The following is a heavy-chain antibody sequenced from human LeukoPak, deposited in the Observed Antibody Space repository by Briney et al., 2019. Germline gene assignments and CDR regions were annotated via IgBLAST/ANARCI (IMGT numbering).Heavy chain of an antibody. Sequence: PGGSLRLSCAASGFTFSNAWMSWVRQAPGKGLEWVGRIKSKTDGGTTDYAAPVKGRFTISRDDSKNTLYLQMNSLKTEDTAVYYCRRMYYDFFYYYYYYMDVWGKGTTVTVSS. J-gene: IGHJ6*03. CDR3: RRMYYDFFYYYYYYMDV. V-gene: IGHV3-15*01. CDR2: IKSKTDGGTT. D-gene: IGHD3-3*01. CDR1: GFTFSNAW.